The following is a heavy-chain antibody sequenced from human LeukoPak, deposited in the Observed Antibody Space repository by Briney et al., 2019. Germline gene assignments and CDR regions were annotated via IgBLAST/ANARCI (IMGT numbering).Heavy chain of an antibody. CDR1: GFTFSSYA. V-gene: IGHV3-23*01. D-gene: IGHD3-16*01. Sequence: LRLSCAASGFTFSSYAMRWVRQAPGKGLEWVSAISGSGGSTYYADSVKGRFTISRDNSKNTLYLQMNSLRAEDTAVYYCAKADYVYYYYGMDVWGQGTTVTVPS. CDR2: ISGSGGST. J-gene: IGHJ6*02. CDR3: AKADYVYYYYGMDV.